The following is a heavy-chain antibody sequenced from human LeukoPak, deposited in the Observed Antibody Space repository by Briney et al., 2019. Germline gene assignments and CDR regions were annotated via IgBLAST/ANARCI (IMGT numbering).Heavy chain of an antibody. CDR1: GGSISGGDYY. Sequence: SQTLSLTCTVSGGSISGGDYYWSWIRQPPGKGLEWIGYIYYSGSTYYNPSLKSRVTISVDTSKNQFSLKLSSVTAADTAVYYCARRYCTNGVCYLFDYWGQGTLVTVSS. CDR2: IYYSGST. V-gene: IGHV4-30-4*01. J-gene: IGHJ4*02. CDR3: ARRYCTNGVCYLFDY. D-gene: IGHD2-8*01.